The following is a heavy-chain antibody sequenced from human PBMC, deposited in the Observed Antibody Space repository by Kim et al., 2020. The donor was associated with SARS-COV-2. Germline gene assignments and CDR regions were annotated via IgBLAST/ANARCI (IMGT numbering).Heavy chain of an antibody. D-gene: IGHD3-3*02. CDR3: AKDNDRGSFGYYYGMDV. J-gene: IGHJ6*02. CDR2: IWYDGSYK. CDR1: GFIFSSYA. Sequence: GGSLRLSCAASGFIFSSYAMHWVRQAPGKGLEWVAVIWYDGSYKHYADSVKGRFTLSRDNSKNTVYLQMNSLRAEDTAVYYCAKDNDRGSFGYYYGMDVGGQGTRVTVSS. V-gene: IGHV3-33*06.